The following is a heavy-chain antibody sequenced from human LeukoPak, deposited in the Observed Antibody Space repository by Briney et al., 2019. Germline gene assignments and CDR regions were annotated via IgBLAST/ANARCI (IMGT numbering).Heavy chain of an antibody. Sequence: GGSLRLSCAASGFTFSSYAMSWVRQAPGKGLEWVSAISGGGDGTYYVDSVKGRFTISRDNSKSTLYLQMNSLRADDTAVYHCAIVGRSSSRGGADYWGQGTLVTVSS. CDR3: AIVGRSSSRGGADY. D-gene: IGHD6-6*01. CDR1: GFTFSSYA. V-gene: IGHV3-23*01. CDR2: ISGGGDGT. J-gene: IGHJ4*02.